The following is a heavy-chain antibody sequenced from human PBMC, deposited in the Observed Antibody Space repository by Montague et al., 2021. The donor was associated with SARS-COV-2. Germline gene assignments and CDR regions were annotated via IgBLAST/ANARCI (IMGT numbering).Heavy chain of an antibody. D-gene: IGHD5-12*01. CDR2: IYDSGST. Sequence: SETLSLTCTVSGGSISSSNYYWDWIRQPPGKGLEWIGSIYDSGSTYYNPSLKSRVTTSVDTSKNYFSLKLSSVTAADTAVYYCARRGRKLLPVATTIGGFDIWGQGTMVTVSS. CDR1: GGSISSSNYY. CDR3: ARRGRKLLPVATTIGGFDI. J-gene: IGHJ3*02. V-gene: IGHV4-39*02.